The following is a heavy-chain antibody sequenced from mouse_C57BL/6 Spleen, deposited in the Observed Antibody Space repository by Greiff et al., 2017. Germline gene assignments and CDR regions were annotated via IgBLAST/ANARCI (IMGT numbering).Heavy chain of an antibody. J-gene: IGHJ4*01. D-gene: IGHD1-1*01. CDR1: GYTFTDYY. V-gene: IGHV1-26*01. CDR3: ASPITTVVANYAMDY. Sequence: VQLQQSGPELVKPGASVKISCKASGYTFTDYYMNWVKQSHGKSLEWIGDINPNNGGTSYNQKFKGKATLTVDKSSSTAYMELRSLTSEDSAVYYCASPITTVVANYAMDYWGQGTSVTVSS. CDR2: INPNNGGT.